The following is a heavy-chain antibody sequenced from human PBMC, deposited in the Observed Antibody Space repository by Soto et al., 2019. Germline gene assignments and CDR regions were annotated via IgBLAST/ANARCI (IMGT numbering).Heavy chain of an antibody. V-gene: IGHV4-59*01. CDR1: GGSISSYY. D-gene: IGHD2-2*01. CDR2: ICYSGST. J-gene: IGHJ5*02. CDR3: AREQIVVVPAAIVSWFDP. Sequence: QVQLQESGPGLVKPSETLSLTCTVSGGSISSYYWSWIRQPPGKGLEWIGYICYSGSTNYNPSLKSRVTISVDTSKNQFSLKLSSVTAADTAVYYCAREQIVVVPAAIVSWFDPWGQGTLVTVSS.